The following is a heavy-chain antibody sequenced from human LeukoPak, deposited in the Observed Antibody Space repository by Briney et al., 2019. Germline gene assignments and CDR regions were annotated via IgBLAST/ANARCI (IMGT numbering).Heavy chain of an antibody. Sequence: ASVKVSCKASGYTFTGYYMYWVRQAPGQGLEWMGWINPNSGGTNYAQKFQGRVTMTRDTSISTAYMELSRLRSDDTAVYYCARADYGSGSYRDYWGQGTLVTVSS. D-gene: IGHD3-10*01. CDR1: GYTFTGYY. V-gene: IGHV1-2*02. CDR2: INPNSGGT. J-gene: IGHJ4*02. CDR3: ARADYGSGSYRDY.